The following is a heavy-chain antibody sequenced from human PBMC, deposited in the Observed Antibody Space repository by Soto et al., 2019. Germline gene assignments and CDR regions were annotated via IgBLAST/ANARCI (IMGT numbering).Heavy chain of an antibody. CDR1: VGALSGYA. CDR3: ARVEFFPSSSWYDVVDP. D-gene: IGHD6-13*01. J-gene: IGHJ5*02. V-gene: IGHV1-69*13. CDR2: IIPIFGTA. Sequence: SVKVCWKSSVGALSGYAISLVRQAPGQGLEWMGGIIPIFGTANYEQKFQGRVTITSDESTSTAYMELSSLRSEDTAVYYCARVEFFPSSSWYDVVDPWGQGTLVTVSS.